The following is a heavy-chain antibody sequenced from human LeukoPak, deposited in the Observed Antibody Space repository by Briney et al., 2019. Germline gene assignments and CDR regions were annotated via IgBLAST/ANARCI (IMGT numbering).Heavy chain of an antibody. Sequence: GGSLRLSCAASGFTFTTYTMSWVRQPPGKGLAWVSAISGSGGTTYYADSVKGRFTISRDNSKNMLYLQMNSLRSEDTAVYYSATDLYSGSYYYGYWGQGTLVTVSS. CDR3: ATDLYSGSYYYGY. V-gene: IGHV3-23*01. CDR1: GFTFTTYT. J-gene: IGHJ4*02. CDR2: ISGSGGTT. D-gene: IGHD1-26*01.